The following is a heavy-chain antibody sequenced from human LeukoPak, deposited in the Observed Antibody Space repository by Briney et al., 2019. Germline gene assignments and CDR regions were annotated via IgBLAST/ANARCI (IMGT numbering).Heavy chain of an antibody. V-gene: IGHV3-53*01. J-gene: IGHJ2*01. CDR3: ARDYEIAARPGWYFDL. CDR2: IYSGGST. Sequence: GGSLRLSCAASGFTVSSNYMSWVRQAPGKGLEWVSVIYSGGSTYHADSVKGRFTISRDDSKNTLYLQMNSLRAEDTAVYYCARDYEIAARPGWYFDLWGRGTLVTVSS. CDR1: GFTVSSNY. D-gene: IGHD6-6*01.